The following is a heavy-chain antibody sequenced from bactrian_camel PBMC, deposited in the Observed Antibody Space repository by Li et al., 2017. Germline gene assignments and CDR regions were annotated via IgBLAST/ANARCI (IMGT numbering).Heavy chain of an antibody. CDR3: AAELRRAPLTGPLDPYDYNN. J-gene: IGHJ4*01. CDR2: ITTAGGST. Sequence: VQLVESGGGSVQAGGSLRLSCAASGLTIRDYPFGWFRQAPGKEREGVAAITTAGGSTYYADSVKGRFTISQGNAENTVYLQMNSLKPEDTAMYYCAAELRRAPLTGPLDPYDYNNWGRGTQVTVS. CDR1: GLTIRDYP. V-gene: IGHV3S40*01. D-gene: IGHD8*01.